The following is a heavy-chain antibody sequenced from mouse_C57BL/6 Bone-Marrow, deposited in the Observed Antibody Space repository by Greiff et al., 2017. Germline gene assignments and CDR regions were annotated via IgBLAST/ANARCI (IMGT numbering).Heavy chain of an antibody. CDR1: GYSFTDYN. CDR3: ARTGTGYYFDY. D-gene: IGHD4-1*01. CDR2: INPNCGTT. Sequence: EVQLQQSGPELVKPGASVQMSCKASGYSFTDYNMNWVKQSPGRSLEWIGVINPNCGTTSYNQKFKGKATLTVDQSSSTAYMQINSLTSEYSAVXYCARTGTGYYFDYWGKGTTLTVSS. J-gene: IGHJ2*01. V-gene: IGHV1-39*01.